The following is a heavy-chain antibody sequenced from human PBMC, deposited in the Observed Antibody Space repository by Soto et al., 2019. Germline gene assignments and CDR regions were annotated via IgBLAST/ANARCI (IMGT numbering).Heavy chain of an antibody. CDR2: TYYRSKWYN. D-gene: IGHD1-7*01. CDR1: GDNSSSNSAA. V-gene: IGHV6-1*01. Sequence: SQTLSLTGAISGDNSSSNSAAWNWIKQSPSRDLEWLGRTYYRSKWYNDYAVSVKSRITINPDTSKNQFSLQLNSVTAEGTAVYYCARDHWNYVLGYSCSGMGVWGQGPKVSVSS. J-gene: IGHJ6*02. CDR3: ARDHWNYVLGYSCSGMGV.